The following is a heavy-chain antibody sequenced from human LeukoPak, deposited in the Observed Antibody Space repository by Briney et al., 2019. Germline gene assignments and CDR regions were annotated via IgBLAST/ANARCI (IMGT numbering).Heavy chain of an antibody. V-gene: IGHV3-30*03. CDR1: GFTFSSYG. CDR3: ARIKRRYNREGNPDY. Sequence: GGSLRLSCAASGFTFSSYGMHWVRQAPGKGLEWVAVISYDGSNKYYADSVKGRFTISRDNSKNSLYLQMNSLRAEDTAVYYCARIKRRYNREGNPDYWGQGTLVTVSS. CDR2: ISYDGSNK. D-gene: IGHD1-1*01. J-gene: IGHJ4*02.